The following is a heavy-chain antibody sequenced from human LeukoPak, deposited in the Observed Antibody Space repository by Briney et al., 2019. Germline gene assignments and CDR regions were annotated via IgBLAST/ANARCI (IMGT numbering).Heavy chain of an antibody. CDR3: QYSGSYFGRYYYYMDV. J-gene: IGHJ6*03. CDR1: GFTFSSYG. Sequence: GGSLRLSCAASGFTFSSYGMSWVRQAPGKGLEWVSAISGSGGSTYYADSVKGRFTISRDNSKNTLYLQMNSLRAEDTAVYYCQYSGSYFGRYYYYMDVWGKGTTVTISS. CDR2: ISGSGGST. D-gene: IGHD1-26*01. V-gene: IGHV3-23*01.